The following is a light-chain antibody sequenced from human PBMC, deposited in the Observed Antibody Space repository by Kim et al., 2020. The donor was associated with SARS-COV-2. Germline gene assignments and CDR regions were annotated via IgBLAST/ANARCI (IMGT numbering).Light chain of an antibody. Sequence: VALGQTARNNCGGNSIGSKNVHWYQPKPGQATVLVIYRNNNRPSEIPERFCGSNSRNTATLTISRAQAGDEADYCCQVWEISAAWVFGGGTQLTVL. CDR3: QVWEISAAWV. J-gene: IGLJ3*02. CDR1: SIGSKN. V-gene: IGLV3-9*01. CDR2: RNN.